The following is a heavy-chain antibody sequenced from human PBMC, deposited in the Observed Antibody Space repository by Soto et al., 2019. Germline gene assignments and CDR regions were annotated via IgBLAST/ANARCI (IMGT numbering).Heavy chain of an antibody. CDR3: AKGGDTAMPKFNWFDA. D-gene: IGHD5-18*01. Sequence: GGSLRLSCVASGFTFTNYAMSWVRQAPGKGLEWASVVSGSGDGTYYADSVKGRFSISRDNSKNTLYLQMNSLRAEDTAVYYCAKGGDTAMPKFNWFDAWGQGTLVTVSS. V-gene: IGHV3-23*01. CDR2: VSGSGDGT. J-gene: IGHJ5*02. CDR1: GFTFTNYA.